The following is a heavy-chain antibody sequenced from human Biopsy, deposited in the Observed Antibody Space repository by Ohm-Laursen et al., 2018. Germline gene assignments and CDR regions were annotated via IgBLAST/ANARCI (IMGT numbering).Heavy chain of an antibody. Sequence: SDTLSLTCAVFGKTFSDYQWSWIRQPPGKGLEWIGQINQAGATIYNPSLKSRVSISADASKYEFSLKLTSVTAADTAVYLCGNEVHGRDYWGLGAQVTVSS. CDR1: GKTFSDYQ. D-gene: IGHD2-15*01. CDR2: INQAGAT. CDR3: GNEVHGRDY. J-gene: IGHJ4*02. V-gene: IGHV4-34*08.